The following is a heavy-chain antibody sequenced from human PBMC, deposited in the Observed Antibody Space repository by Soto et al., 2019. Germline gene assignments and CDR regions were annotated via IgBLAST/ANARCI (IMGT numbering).Heavy chain of an antibody. Sequence: ASVKVSCKVSGYTLTELSMHWVRQAPGKGLEWMGGFDPEDGETIYAQKFQGRVTMTEDTSTDTAYMELSSLRSEDTAVYYCANKSTKYYYDSSGYYYWGQGTLVTVYS. D-gene: IGHD3-22*01. CDR2: FDPEDGET. J-gene: IGHJ4*02. V-gene: IGHV1-24*01. CDR1: GYTLTELS. CDR3: ANKSTKYYYDSSGYYY.